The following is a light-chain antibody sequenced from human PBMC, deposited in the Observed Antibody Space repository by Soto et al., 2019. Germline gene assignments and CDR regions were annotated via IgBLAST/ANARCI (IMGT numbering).Light chain of an antibody. CDR3: LQNFNYPST. J-gene: IGKJ4*02. V-gene: IGKV1-6*01. CDR1: QGIRND. Sequence: AIQITQSPSSLSASVGDRVTITCRANQGIRNDLGWYQQKPGKAPKLLIYGASSLQSGVPSRFSGSGSGTDFTLTISSLQPEDFAAYYCLQNFNYPSTFGEGTKVEVK. CDR2: GAS.